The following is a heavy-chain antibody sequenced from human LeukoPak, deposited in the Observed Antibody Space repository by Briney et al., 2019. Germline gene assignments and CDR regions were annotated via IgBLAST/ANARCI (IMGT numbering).Heavy chain of an antibody. CDR2: IYYSGIT. D-gene: IGHD2-2*01. Sequence: SETLSLTCTVSGGSISSYYWSWIRQPPGNGLEWIGYIYYSGITNYSPSLKSRVTMSVDTSKNQFSLNLSSVTAADTAVYYCARDSRYCNSISCYGRPGYYGLDVWGQGTTVTVSS. CDR3: ARDSRYCNSISCYGRPGYYGLDV. CDR1: GGSISSYY. J-gene: IGHJ6*02. V-gene: IGHV4-59*01.